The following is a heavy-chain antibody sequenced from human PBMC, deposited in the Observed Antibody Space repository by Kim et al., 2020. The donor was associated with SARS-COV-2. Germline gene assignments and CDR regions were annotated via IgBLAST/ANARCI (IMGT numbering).Heavy chain of an antibody. Sequence: SVKVSCKASGGTFSSYAISWVRQAPGQGLEWMGGIIPMFGTANYAQKFQSRVTITADESTSTAYMELSSLRSEDMAVYYCASPPPYDFWSGSFYGMDVWGQGTTVTVSS. CDR1: GGTFSSYA. J-gene: IGHJ6*02. D-gene: IGHD3-3*01. CDR2: IIPMFGTA. CDR3: ASPPPYDFWSGSFYGMDV. V-gene: IGHV1-69*13.